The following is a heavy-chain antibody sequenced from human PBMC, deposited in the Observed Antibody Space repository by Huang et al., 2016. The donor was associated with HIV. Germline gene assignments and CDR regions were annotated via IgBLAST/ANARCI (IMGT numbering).Heavy chain of an antibody. Sequence: QLQLQESGPGRVKPSETLSVTCAVSGDSIRDSGVYWAWIRQPPGKGLEWIGSMFYSGSTFYNPSLKSRVILSVDTSKNLFSLKVNSVTAADTAVYYCARHRNGDYDFDRWGQGVLVTVSS. CDR2: MFYSGST. CDR1: GDSIRDSGVY. CDR3: ARHRNGDYDFDR. J-gene: IGHJ5*02. V-gene: IGHV4-39*01. D-gene: IGHD4-17*01.